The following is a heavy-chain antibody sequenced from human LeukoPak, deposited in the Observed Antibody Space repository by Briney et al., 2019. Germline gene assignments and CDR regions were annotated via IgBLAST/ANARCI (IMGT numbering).Heavy chain of an antibody. Sequence: SVKVSCKASGGTFSSYAISWVRQAPGQGLEWMGGIILIFGTANYAQKFQGRVTITADKSTSTAYMELSSLRSDDTAVYYCARTIASYYYGSGSYYFPVGYWGQGTLVTVSS. V-gene: IGHV1-69*06. J-gene: IGHJ4*02. D-gene: IGHD3-10*01. CDR3: ARTIASYYYGSGSYYFPVGY. CDR1: GGTFSSYA. CDR2: IILIFGTA.